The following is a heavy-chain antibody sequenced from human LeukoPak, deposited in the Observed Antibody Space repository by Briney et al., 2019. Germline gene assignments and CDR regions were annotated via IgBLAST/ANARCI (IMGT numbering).Heavy chain of an antibody. CDR2: IYYSGST. Sequence: SETLSLICTVSGGSISSYYWSWIRQPPGKGLEWIGYIYYSGSTNYNPSLKSRVTISVDTSKNQFSLKLSSVTAADTAVYYCASRGYDSSGPYYFDYWGQGTLVTVSS. D-gene: IGHD3-22*01. V-gene: IGHV4-59*12. CDR3: ASRGYDSSGPYYFDY. J-gene: IGHJ4*02. CDR1: GGSISSYY.